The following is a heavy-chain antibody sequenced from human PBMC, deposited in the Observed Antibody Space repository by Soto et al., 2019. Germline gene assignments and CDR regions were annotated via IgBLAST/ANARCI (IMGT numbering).Heavy chain of an antibody. J-gene: IGHJ4*02. D-gene: IGHD1-26*01. CDR2: INSGSSFI. Sequence: QLVESGGGLVKPGGSLRLSCAASGFTFSDYYMSWIRQSPGKGLEWLSYINSGSSFINYADSVKGRFTISRDNAKNSLYLQMNNLRAEDTAVYNCARDLGGSYFDYWGQGTLVTVSS. CDR1: GFTFSDYY. V-gene: IGHV3-11*05. CDR3: ARDLGGSYFDY.